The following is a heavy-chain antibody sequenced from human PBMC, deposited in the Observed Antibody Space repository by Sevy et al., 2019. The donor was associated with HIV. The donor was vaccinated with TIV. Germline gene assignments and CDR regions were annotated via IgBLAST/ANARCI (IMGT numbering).Heavy chain of an antibody. CDR1: GFTFSSYG. CDR2: IWYDGSNK. CDR3: ARGLAALPGYYYGMDV. J-gene: IGHJ6*02. D-gene: IGHD6-6*01. Sequence: GGSLRLSCAASGFTFSSYGMHWVRQAPAKGLEWVAVIWYDGSNKYYADSVKGRVIISIDNSKNTLFLQMNSLRDEDTAVYYCARGLAALPGYYYGMDVWGQGTTVTVSS. V-gene: IGHV3-33*01.